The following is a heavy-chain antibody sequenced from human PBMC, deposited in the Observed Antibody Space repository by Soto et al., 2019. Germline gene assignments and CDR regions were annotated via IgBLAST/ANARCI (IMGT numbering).Heavy chain of an antibody. CDR3: ATDSNYDVSNSF. CDR2: ILPVSAPP. Sequence: SVKVSCKASGGTLNNYAINWVRQAPGQGLEWMVGILPVSAPPDYAQKFQGRVSITADHSTSTVYMELSRPKSDDTAVYFCATDSNYDVSNSFWGEGTLVTVS. J-gene: IGHJ4*02. CDR1: GGTLNNYA. D-gene: IGHD3-3*01. V-gene: IGHV1-69*13.